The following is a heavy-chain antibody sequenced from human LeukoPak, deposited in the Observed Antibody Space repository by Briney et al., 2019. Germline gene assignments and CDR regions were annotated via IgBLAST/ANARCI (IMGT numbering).Heavy chain of an antibody. V-gene: IGHV3-7*01. Sequence: TGGSLRLSCAASGFTFSSYWMSWVRQAPGKGLEWVANIKQDGSEKFYVDSVKGRFTISRDNAKNSLYLQMNSLRAEDTAVYYCARVKGVADFWSGWYYYCGLDVWGQGTTVTVSS. D-gene: IGHD3-3*01. J-gene: IGHJ6*02. CDR2: IKQDGSEK. CDR1: GFTFSSYW. CDR3: ARVKGVADFWSGWYYYCGLDV.